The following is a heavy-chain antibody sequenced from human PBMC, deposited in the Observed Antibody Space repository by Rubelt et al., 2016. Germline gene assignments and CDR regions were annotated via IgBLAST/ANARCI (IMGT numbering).Heavy chain of an antibody. CDR2: INQAGSEE. CDR1: GFTFSTFS. D-gene: IGHD2-8*01. CDR3: AGGRNGAL. V-gene: IGHV3-7*03. J-gene: IGHJ4*02. Sequence: EVQLVESGGGLIQSGGSLRLSCAASGFTFSTFSMTWVRQAPGKGLEWVANINQAGSEEHYVGSVKGRLTISRDNTKNSLYLQKNNRRAGDTAVYYCAGGRNGALWGQGTLVIVSS.